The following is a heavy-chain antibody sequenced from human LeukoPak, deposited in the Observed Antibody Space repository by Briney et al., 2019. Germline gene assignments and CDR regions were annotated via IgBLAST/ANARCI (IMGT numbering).Heavy chain of an antibody. V-gene: IGHV1-24*01. CDR2: IRPETGEP. J-gene: IGHJ4*02. Sequence: ASVKVSCKISGFGLSILSIHWMRQAPGKGLEWVGGIRPETGEPIFAQKFRGRVTITEDTFTDTGYLELRGLISEDTAVYYCSTDSGRSYFYFDFWGQGTLVTVSS. CDR3: STDSGRSYFYFDF. CDR1: GFGLSILS. D-gene: IGHD3-10*01.